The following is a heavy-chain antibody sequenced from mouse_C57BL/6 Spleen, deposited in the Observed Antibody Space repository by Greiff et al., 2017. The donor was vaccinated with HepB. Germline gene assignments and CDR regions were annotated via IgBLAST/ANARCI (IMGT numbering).Heavy chain of an antibody. CDR2: INPSNGGT. D-gene: IGHD2-3*01. CDR1: GYTFTSYW. CDR3: AREGGDGYYEDFDD. V-gene: IGHV1-53*01. J-gene: IGHJ2*01. Sequence: QVQLQQPGTELVKPGASVKLSCKASGYTFTSYWMHWVKQRPGQGLEWIGNINPSNGGTNYNEKFKSKATLTVDKSSSTAYMQLSSLTSEDSAVYYCAREGGDGYYEDFDDWGQGTTLTVSS.